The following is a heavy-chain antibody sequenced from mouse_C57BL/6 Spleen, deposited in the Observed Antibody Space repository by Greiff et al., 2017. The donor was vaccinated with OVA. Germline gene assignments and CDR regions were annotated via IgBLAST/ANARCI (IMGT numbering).Heavy chain of an antibody. Sequence: ESGPGLVKPSQSLSLTCSVTGYSITSGYYWNWIRQFPGNKLEWMGYISYDGSNNYNPSLKNRISITRDTSKNQFFLKLNSVTTEDTATYYCARALYYDYEGAWFAYWGQGTLVTVSA. J-gene: IGHJ3*01. CDR1: GYSITSGYY. CDR3: ARALYYDYEGAWFAY. D-gene: IGHD2-4*01. V-gene: IGHV3-6*01. CDR2: ISYDGSN.